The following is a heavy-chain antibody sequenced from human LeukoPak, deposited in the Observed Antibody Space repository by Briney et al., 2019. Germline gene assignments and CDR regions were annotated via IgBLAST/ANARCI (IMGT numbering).Heavy chain of an antibody. V-gene: IGHV4-4*07. CDR3: ARVNYGSGSPLMDV. J-gene: IGHJ6*02. D-gene: IGHD3-10*01. CDR1: GGSISSYY. CDR2: IYTSGSA. Sequence: SETLSLTCTVSGGSISSYYWSWIRQPAGKGLEWIGRIYTSGSANYNPSLKSRVTMSVDTSKNQFSLKLSSVTAADTAVYYCARVNYGSGSPLMDVWGQGTTVTVSS.